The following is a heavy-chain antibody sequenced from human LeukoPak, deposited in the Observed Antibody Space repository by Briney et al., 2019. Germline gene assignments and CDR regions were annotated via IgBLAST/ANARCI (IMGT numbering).Heavy chain of an antibody. V-gene: IGHV1-18*01. Sequence: GASAKVSCKASVYTFTSYGISWVRQAPGQGLEWMGWISAYNGNTNYAQKLQGRVTLTTDTSTSTAYLELRRLRSDETAVYYCARGFGFDCGGDCYSDYWGQGTLVTVSS. D-gene: IGHD2-21*01. CDR2: ISAYNGNT. CDR1: VYTFTSYG. J-gene: IGHJ4*02. CDR3: ARGFGFDCGGDCYSDY.